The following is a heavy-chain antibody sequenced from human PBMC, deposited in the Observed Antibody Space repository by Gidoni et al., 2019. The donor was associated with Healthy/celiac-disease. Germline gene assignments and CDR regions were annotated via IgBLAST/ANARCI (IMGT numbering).Heavy chain of an antibody. J-gene: IGHJ4*02. CDR3: ARDRGGSIAARPLGY. Sequence: QVQLVESGGGLGKPGGSLRLSCAALGFPFRSDYMSWIRQAPGVGLEWVSYISSSGSYTNYADSVKGRFTISRDNAKNSLYLQMNSLRAEDTAVYYCARDRGGSIAARPLGYWGQGTLVTVSS. CDR1: GFPFRSDY. V-gene: IGHV3-11*05. D-gene: IGHD6-6*01. CDR2: ISSSGSYT.